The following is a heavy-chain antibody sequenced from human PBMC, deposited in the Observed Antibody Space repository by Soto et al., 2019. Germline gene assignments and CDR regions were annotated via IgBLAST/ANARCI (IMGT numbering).Heavy chain of an antibody. CDR3: ARGELYYYIWGSYRNAPRRNNWFDP. D-gene: IGHD3-16*02. CDR2: INHSGST. V-gene: IGHV4-34*01. Sequence: SETLSLTCAVYGGSFSGYYWSWIRQPPGKGQEWIGEINHSGSTNYNPSPKSRVTISVDTSKNQFSLKLSSVTAADTAVYYCARGELYYYIWGSYRNAPRRNNWFDPWGQGTLVTVSS. J-gene: IGHJ5*02. CDR1: GGSFSGYY.